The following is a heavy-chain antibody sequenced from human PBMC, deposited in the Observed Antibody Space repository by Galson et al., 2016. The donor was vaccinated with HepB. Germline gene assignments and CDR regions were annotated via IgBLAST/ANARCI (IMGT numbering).Heavy chain of an antibody. D-gene: IGHD6-6*01. Sequence: SLRLSCAASGFTFSRYDMHWVRHVTGKGLEWVSAIGTAGDTYYPGSVKGRFTISRENAKNSLYLQMNSLRDEDTAVYYCARGDLRGAARPEVAYWGQGTLVTISS. CDR3: ARGDLRGAARPEVAY. V-gene: IGHV3-13*01. J-gene: IGHJ4*02. CDR1: GFTFSRYD. CDR2: IGTAGDT.